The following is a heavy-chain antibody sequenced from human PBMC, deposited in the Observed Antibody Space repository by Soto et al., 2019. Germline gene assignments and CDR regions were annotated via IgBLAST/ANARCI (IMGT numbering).Heavy chain of an antibody. Sequence: GGSLRLSCAASGFTFSSYSMNWVRQAPGKGLEWVSSISSSSSYIYYADSVKGRFTISRDNAKNSLYLQMNSLRAEDTAVYYCAKGTSSGSFRDWFDPWGQGTLVTVSS. CDR2: ISSSSSYI. J-gene: IGHJ5*02. CDR1: GFTFSSYS. CDR3: AKGTSSGSFRDWFDP. V-gene: IGHV3-21*01. D-gene: IGHD3-10*01.